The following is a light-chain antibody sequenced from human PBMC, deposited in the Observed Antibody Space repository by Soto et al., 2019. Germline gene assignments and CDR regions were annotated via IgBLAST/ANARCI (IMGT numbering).Light chain of an antibody. CDR1: ESVTSS. CDR2: AAS. CDR3: QQYNIWPLWT. J-gene: IGKJ1*01. Sequence: IRLTPVPNTLSVSPLDRAPLSFQASESVTSSLAWYQQKPGQPPRLLIYAASTRATDVPARFSGGGSETEFTLTISSLQSEDFAVYFCQQYNIWPLWTFGQGTKVDIK. V-gene: IGKV3-15*01.